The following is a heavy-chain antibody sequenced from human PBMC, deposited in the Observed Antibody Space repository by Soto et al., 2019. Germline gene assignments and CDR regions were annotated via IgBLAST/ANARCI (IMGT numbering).Heavy chain of an antibody. J-gene: IGHJ2*01. CDR2: IIPIFGTA. D-gene: IGHD3-22*01. CDR3: ARNDFGSSGYYYWYFDL. Sequence: QVQLVQSGAEVKKPGSSVKVSCKASGGTFSSYAISWVRQAPGQGLEWMGGIIPIFGTANYAQKFQGRVTITADESTSPAYMELSSLRSEDTAVYYCARNDFGSSGYYYWYFDLWGRGTLVTVSS. CDR1: GGTFSSYA. V-gene: IGHV1-69*01.